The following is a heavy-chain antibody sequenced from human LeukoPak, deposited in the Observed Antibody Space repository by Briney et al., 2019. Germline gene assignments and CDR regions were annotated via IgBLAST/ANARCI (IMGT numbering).Heavy chain of an antibody. D-gene: IGHD1-26*01. Sequence: GGSLRLSCAASGFTFSDYTMHWVRQSPGKGLEWVAVISHDGSNKYYAESMKGRFTISRDISKNTLYLQMNSLRAEDTAVYYCARGGSYLSAFDIWGQGTMVTVSS. CDR1: GFTFSDYT. J-gene: IGHJ3*02. CDR3: ARGGSYLSAFDI. CDR2: ISHDGSNK. V-gene: IGHV3-30*14.